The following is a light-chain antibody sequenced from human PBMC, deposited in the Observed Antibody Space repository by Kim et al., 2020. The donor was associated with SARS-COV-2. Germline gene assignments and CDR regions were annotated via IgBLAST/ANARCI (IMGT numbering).Light chain of an antibody. CDR2: RNN. V-gene: IGLV10-54*04. J-gene: IGLJ3*02. CDR3: SAWDSSLNVWV. CDR1: GNNVGNQG. Sequence: QAGLTQPPSVSKGLRQTATLTCTGNGNNVGNQGAAWLQQHQGHPPKLLSYRNNNRPSGISERFSASTSGNTASLTITGLQPEDEAEYYCSAWDSSLNVWVFGGGTQLTVL.